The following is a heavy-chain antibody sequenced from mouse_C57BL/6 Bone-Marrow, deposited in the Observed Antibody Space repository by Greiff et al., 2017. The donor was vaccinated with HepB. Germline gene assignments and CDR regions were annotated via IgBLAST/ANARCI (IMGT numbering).Heavy chain of an antibody. CDR2: INYDGSST. J-gene: IGHJ4*01. Sequence: EVKVEESEGGLVQPGRSMKLSCTASGFTFSDYYMAWVRQVPEKGLEWVANINYDGSSTYYLDSLKSRFIISRDNAKNILYLQMSSLKSEDTATYYCARDVGLYGNYRYYAMDYWGQGTSVTVSS. CDR1: GFTFSDYY. CDR3: ARDVGLYGNYRYYAMDY. V-gene: IGHV5-16*01. D-gene: IGHD2-1*01.